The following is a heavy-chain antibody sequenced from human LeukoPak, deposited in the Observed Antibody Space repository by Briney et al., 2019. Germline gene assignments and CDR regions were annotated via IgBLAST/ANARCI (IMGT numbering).Heavy chain of an antibody. D-gene: IGHD5-18*01. CDR2: IYYSGST. CDR1: GGSFSSYY. V-gene: IGHV4-39*01. J-gene: IGHJ4*02. CDR3: ASIRSYGTY. Sequence: PSETLSLTCAVYGGSFSSYYWGWIRQPPGKGLEWIGSIYYSGSTCYNPSLKSRVTISVDTSKNQFSLKLSSVTAADTAVYYCASIRSYGTYWGQGTLVTVSS.